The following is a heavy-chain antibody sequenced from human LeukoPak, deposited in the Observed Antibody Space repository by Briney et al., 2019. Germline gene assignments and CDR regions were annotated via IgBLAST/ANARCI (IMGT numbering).Heavy chain of an antibody. D-gene: IGHD6-19*01. Sequence: PGGSLRLSCAASGFTFSSYGMNWVRQAAGKGLEWVSYVSSSSNIMNYADSVKGRFTTYRDNAKNSLYLQMNSLRAEDTAVYYCARGAQWPFWGQGTLVTVSS. CDR2: VSSSSNIM. J-gene: IGHJ4*02. CDR1: GFTFSSYG. CDR3: ARGAQWPF. V-gene: IGHV3-48*01.